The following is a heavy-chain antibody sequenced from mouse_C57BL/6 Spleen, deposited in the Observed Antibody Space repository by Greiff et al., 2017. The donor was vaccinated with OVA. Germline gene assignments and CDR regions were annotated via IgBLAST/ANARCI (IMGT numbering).Heavy chain of an antibody. D-gene: IGHD1-1*01. CDR2: ISSGGGYI. CDR3: TSDIHYGSSYVRGDMDY. J-gene: IGHJ4*01. Sequence: EVKLVESGEGLVKPGGSLKLSCAASGFTFSSYAMSWVRQTPEKRLEWVAYISSGGGYIYYADTVKGRFTISRDTAMNTLYLQMSSLKSKDTAMYYCTSDIHYGSSYVRGDMDYWGQGTSVTVSS. CDR1: GFTFSSYA. V-gene: IGHV5-9-1*02.